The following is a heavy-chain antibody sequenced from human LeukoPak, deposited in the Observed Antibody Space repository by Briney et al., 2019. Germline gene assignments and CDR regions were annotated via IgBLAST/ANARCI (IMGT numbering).Heavy chain of an antibody. CDR1: GYTFTSYA. D-gene: IGHD3-10*01. Sequence: ASVKVSCKASGYTFTSYAMHWARQAPGQRLEWMGWINAGNGNTKYSQKFQGRVTITRDTSASTAYMELGSLRSEDTAVYYCARDYYYGSGSYSRRLDYWGQGTLVTVSS. CDR2: INAGNGNT. CDR3: ARDYYYGSGSYSRRLDY. V-gene: IGHV1-3*01. J-gene: IGHJ4*02.